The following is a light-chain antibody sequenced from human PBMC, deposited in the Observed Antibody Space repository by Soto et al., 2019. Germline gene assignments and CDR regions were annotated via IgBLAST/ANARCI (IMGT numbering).Light chain of an antibody. Sequence: DIVMTQSPLSLSVTPGEPASISCRSSQSLLHSNGYNYLDWYLQKPGQPPQLLIYMGLNRASGVPDRFSGSVSGTDFTLRIGRVEAEDVGVYYCLQALQTPRTFGQGTKVEIK. CDR1: QSLLHSNGYNY. CDR2: MGL. V-gene: IGKV2-28*01. J-gene: IGKJ1*01. CDR3: LQALQTPRT.